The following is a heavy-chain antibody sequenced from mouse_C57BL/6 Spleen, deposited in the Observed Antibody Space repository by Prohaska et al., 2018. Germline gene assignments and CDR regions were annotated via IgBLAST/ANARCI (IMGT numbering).Heavy chain of an antibody. CDR3: ARGLPNCDAMDY. Sequence: QIQFVQSGPELKKPGETVKISCKASVYTFTEYPMHWVKQAPGKGFKWMGWINIYSGEPKYADDFKRRFDFSLETSASTAKVQINKHIHEDTATYAGARGLPNCDAMDYWGQGTSVTVSS. J-gene: IGHJ4*01. V-gene: IGHV9-2*01. D-gene: IGHD5-5*01. CDR2: INIYSGEP. CDR1: VYTFTEYP.